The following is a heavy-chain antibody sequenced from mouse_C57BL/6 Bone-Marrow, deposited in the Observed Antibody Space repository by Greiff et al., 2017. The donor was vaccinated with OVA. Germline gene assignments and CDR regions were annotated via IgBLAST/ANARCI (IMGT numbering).Heavy chain of an antibody. CDR2: IHPNSGST. CDR3: ARPITTEAMDY. CDR1: GYTFTSYW. V-gene: IGHV1-64*01. J-gene: IGHJ4*01. D-gene: IGHD1-2*01. Sequence: QVQLQQPGAELVKPGASVKLSCKASGYTFTSYWMHWVKQRPGQGLEWIGMIHPNSGSTNYNEKFKSKTTLTVDKSSSTAYLQLSSLTSEDSAVYYCARPITTEAMDYWGQGTSVTVSS.